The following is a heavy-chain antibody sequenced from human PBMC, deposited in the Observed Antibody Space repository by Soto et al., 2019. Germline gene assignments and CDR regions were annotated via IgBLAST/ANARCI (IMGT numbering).Heavy chain of an antibody. Sequence: QVQLVQSGAEVKEPGDSVRVSCEASGYTFTSYYIHWVRQAPGQGLEWMGWINTRLGDTTYAQDFQGRVSMTRDMSISTVHMGLGRLTSQDWAIYYCATNMDSYSAPGSGDGHGFWGQGTTVT. J-gene: IGHJ6*02. CDR3: ATNMDSYSAPGSGDGHGF. D-gene: IGHD6-25*01. CDR2: INTRLGDT. CDR1: GYTFTSYY. V-gene: IGHV1-2*02.